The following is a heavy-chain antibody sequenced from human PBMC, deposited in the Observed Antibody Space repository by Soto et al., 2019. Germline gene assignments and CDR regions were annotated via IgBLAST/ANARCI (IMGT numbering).Heavy chain of an antibody. D-gene: IGHD2-15*01. V-gene: IGHV3-23*01. CDR1: GFTFSSDA. CDR2: ISGSGGST. Sequence: PVGSLRLSCAASGFTFSSDAMSWFRQAPVKGLEWVSAISGSGGSTYYADSVKGRFTISRDNSKNTLYLQMNSLRAEDTAVYYCAKSVVVAATPIWYFDYWGQGTLVTVSS. J-gene: IGHJ4*02. CDR3: AKSVVVAATPIWYFDY.